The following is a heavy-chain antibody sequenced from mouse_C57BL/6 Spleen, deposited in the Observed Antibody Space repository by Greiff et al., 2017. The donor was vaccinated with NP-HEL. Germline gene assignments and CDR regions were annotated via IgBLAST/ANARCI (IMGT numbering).Heavy chain of an antibody. CDR2: IDPSDSYT. CDR1: GYTFTSYW. V-gene: IGHV1-69*01. D-gene: IGHD1-1*01. Sequence: QVQLQQPGAELVMPGASVKLSCKASGYTFTSYWMHWVKQRPGQGLEWIGEIDPSDSYTNYNQKFKGKSTLTVDKSSSTAYMQLSSLTSEDSAVYYCARSPVAYAMDYWGQGTSVTVSS. J-gene: IGHJ4*01. CDR3: ARSPVAYAMDY.